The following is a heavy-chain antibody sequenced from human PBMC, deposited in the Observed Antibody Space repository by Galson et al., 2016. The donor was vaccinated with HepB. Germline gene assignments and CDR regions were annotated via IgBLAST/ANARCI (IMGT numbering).Heavy chain of an antibody. Sequence: TLSLTCTVSGASISSGGYYWSWIRQQPGKGLEWIGYIYYSGTTYYNPSLESRLTMSVDKSKNQFSLRLNSVTAADTAVYYCAVDYGGNSAFDSWGQGTLATVSS. CDR1: GASISSGGYY. D-gene: IGHD4-23*01. CDR2: IYYSGTT. V-gene: IGHV4-31*09. CDR3: AVDYGGNSAFDS. J-gene: IGHJ4*02.